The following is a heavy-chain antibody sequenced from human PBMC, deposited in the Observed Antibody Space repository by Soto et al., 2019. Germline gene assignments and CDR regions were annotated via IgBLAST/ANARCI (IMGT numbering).Heavy chain of an antibody. CDR1: GGSISSYY. Sequence: PSETLSLTCTVSGGSISSYYWSWIRQPPGKGLEWIGYIYYSGSTNYNPSLKSRVTISVDTSKNQFSLKLNSVTADDTAVYYCARDQGITTFGVYSMYYYGMDVWGQGTTVTVSS. D-gene: IGHD3-3*01. V-gene: IGHV4-59*01. CDR2: IYYSGST. CDR3: ARDQGITTFGVYSMYYYGMDV. J-gene: IGHJ6*02.